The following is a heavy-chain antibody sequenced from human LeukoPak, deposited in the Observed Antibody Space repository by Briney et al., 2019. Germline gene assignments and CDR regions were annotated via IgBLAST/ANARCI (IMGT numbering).Heavy chain of an antibody. V-gene: IGHV3-21*01. CDR1: GFSFSSYS. Sequence: PGGSLRLSCAASGFSFSSYSMNWVRQAPGKGLEWVSSISTSSSYIYYADSVKGRFTISRDNAKNSLYLQMNSLRAEDTAVYYCARDEIYCSGGSCYQPFDHWGQGTLVTVSS. J-gene: IGHJ4*02. CDR3: ARDEIYCSGGSCYQPFDH. CDR2: ISTSSSYI. D-gene: IGHD2-15*01.